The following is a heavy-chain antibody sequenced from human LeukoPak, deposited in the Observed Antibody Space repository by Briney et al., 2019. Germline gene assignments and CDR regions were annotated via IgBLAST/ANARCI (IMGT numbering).Heavy chain of an antibody. Sequence: SETLSLTCAVSGGSISSGGYSWSWLRQPPGKGLEWIGYIYHSGSTYYNPPLKSRVTISVDRSKNQFSLKLSSVTAAGTAVYYCARAALWFGELRGNWFDPWGQGTLVTVSS. D-gene: IGHD3-10*01. CDR1: GGSISSGGYS. J-gene: IGHJ5*02. CDR3: ARAALWFGELRGNWFDP. V-gene: IGHV4-30-2*01. CDR2: IYHSGST.